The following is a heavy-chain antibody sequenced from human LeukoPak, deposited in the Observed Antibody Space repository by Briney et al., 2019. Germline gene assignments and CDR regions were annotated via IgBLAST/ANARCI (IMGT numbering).Heavy chain of an antibody. J-gene: IGHJ3*02. V-gene: IGHV1-69*04. Sequence: SVKVSCKASGGTFSSYAISWVRQAPGQGLEWMGRIIPILGIANYAQKFQGRVTITADKSTSTAYMELSSLRSEDTAVYYCARVGLGGRYYDSSGYLGAFDIWGQGTMVTVSS. CDR1: GGTFSSYA. CDR3: ARVGLGGRYYDSSGYLGAFDI. CDR2: IIPILGIA. D-gene: IGHD3-22*01.